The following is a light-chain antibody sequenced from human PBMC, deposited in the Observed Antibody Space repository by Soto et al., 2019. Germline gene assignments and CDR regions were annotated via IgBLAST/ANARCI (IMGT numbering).Light chain of an antibody. J-gene: IGKJ1*01. CDR2: GAS. Sequence: EIVLTQSPGTLSLSPGERATLSCRASQSVPKNYLAWYQQEPGQAPRLLIFGASIRVTGIPDRFSGSGSGTDFTLTISRLEPEDFALYYCHQYATSPQTFGQGTKVEIK. V-gene: IGKV3-20*01. CDR1: QSVPKNY. CDR3: HQYATSPQT.